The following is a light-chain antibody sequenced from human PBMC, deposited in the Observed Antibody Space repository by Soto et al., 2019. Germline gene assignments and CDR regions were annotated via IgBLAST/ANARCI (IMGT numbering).Light chain of an antibody. J-gene: IGLJ1*01. Sequence: QSVLTQPAPESGYPGQSNTISFTLTRRDVRGSKYVSWYPPHPGEAPKLILYEVAYSPSGVYNRIPPATSGDTASVAVSGLPADEEVEHYCSSRTSGSALYVFGAGPKVTAL. CDR2: EVA. CDR1: RRDVRGSKY. CDR3: SSRTSGSALYV. V-gene: IGLV2-14*01.